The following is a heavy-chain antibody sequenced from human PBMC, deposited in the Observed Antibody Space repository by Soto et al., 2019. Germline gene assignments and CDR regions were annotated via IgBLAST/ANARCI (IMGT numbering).Heavy chain of an antibody. Sequence: QVLLVESGGGVVQPGRSLRLSCAASGFIFRSYTMHWVRQAPGKGLEWLGVITYDGSNQYYADSVKGRFTISRGNSRDMLYLQMNSLRPDDTALYYCVRAPSGSYPEFDYWGQGTLVTVSS. J-gene: IGHJ4*02. D-gene: IGHD1-26*01. CDR1: GFIFRSYT. CDR3: VRAPSGSYPEFDY. CDR2: ITYDGSNQ. V-gene: IGHV3-30-3*01.